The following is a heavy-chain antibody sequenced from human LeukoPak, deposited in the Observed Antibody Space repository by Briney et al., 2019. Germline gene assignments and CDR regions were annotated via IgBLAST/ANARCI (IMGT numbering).Heavy chain of an antibody. J-gene: IGHJ4*02. D-gene: IGHD5-12*01. CDR2: ISGSGGST. CDR1: GFTFSSYA. Sequence: PGGSLRLSCAASGFTFSSYAMSWVRQAPGKGLEWVSAISGSGGSTYYADSVKGRFTISRDNAKNTLYLQMNSLRAEDTAVYYCARAQHSGYERYQYYFDYWGQGTLVTVSS. CDR3: ARAQHSGYERYQYYFDY. V-gene: IGHV3-23*01.